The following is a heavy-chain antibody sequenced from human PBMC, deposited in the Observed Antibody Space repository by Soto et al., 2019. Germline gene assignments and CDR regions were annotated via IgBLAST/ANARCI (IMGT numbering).Heavy chain of an antibody. V-gene: IGHV1-2*04. CDR2: INPNSGGT. Sequence: QVQLVQSGAEVKKPGASVKVSCKASGYTFTGYYMHWVRQAPGQGLEWMGWINPNSGGTNYAQKFQGWVTMTRYTSISTAYMELSRLRSDDTAVYYCARDLGTGEYGNWFDPWGQGTLVTVSS. CDR3: ARDLGTGEYGNWFDP. D-gene: IGHD7-27*01. J-gene: IGHJ5*02. CDR1: GYTFTGYY.